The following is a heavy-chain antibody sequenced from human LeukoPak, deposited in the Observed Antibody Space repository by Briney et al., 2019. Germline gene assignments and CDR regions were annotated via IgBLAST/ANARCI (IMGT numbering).Heavy chain of an antibody. V-gene: IGHV1-2*02. D-gene: IGHD1-26*01. J-gene: IGHJ4*02. CDR1: GYSFTGYY. CDR2: INPNSGGT. CDR3: ARRRLSAGWEIRPKFDY. Sequence: ASVKVSCKASGYSFTGYYMHWVRQAPGQGLEWMGWINPNSGGTKYAQKFQGRVTMTRDMSISTAYMELRRLRSDDTAVYNCARRRLSAGWEIRPKFDYWGQGTLVTVSS.